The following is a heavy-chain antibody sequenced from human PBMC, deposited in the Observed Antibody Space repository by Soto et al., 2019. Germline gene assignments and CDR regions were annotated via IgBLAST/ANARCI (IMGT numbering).Heavy chain of an antibody. CDR1: GGTIKTYT. V-gene: IGHV1-69*12. J-gene: IGHJ5*02. Sequence: VQFVQSGAELKKPGSSVRVSCRASGGTIKTYTLSWVRQAPGQGLEWMGAFIPSFPAPNFAQRFKGRRTLTADESTNTGFMELSGLRPEDTALYFCATGEVVPSFPNWLDTWGQGTHVIVSS. D-gene: IGHD2-21*01. CDR2: FIPSFPAP. CDR3: ATGEVVPSFPNWLDT.